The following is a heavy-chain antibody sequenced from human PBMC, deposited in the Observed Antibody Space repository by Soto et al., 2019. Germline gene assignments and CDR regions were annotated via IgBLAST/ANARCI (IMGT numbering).Heavy chain of an antibody. CDR3: AKSFCSSSSCFFLWVDP. CDR2: ISGTGIPT. J-gene: IGHJ5*02. V-gene: IGHV3-23*01. Sequence: SLRLSCAASGFDFSSYAMSWVRQVPGKGLECISLISGTGIPTLYAESVKGRFSVSRDNSKDTLFLEMNNLGVDDTAMYYCAKSFCSSSSCFFLWVDPWGPGTLVTVSS. CDR1: GFDFSSYA. D-gene: IGHD2-2*01.